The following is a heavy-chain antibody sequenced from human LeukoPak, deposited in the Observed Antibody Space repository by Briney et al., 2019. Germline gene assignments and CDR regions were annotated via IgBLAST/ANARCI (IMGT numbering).Heavy chain of an antibody. CDR1: GGSISSGGYS. CDR2: IYHSGST. CDR3: AGAGGSGLKTSYYFDY. J-gene: IGHJ4*02. V-gene: IGHV4-30-2*01. D-gene: IGHD3-10*01. Sequence: PSQTLSLTCAVSGGSISSGGYSWSWIRQPPGKGLEWIGYIYHSGSTYYNPSLKSPVTISVDRSKNQFSLKLSSVTAADTAVYYCAGAGGSGLKTSYYFDYWAREPWSPSPQ.